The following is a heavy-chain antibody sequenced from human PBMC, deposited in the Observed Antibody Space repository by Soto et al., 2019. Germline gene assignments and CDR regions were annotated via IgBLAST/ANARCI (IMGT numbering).Heavy chain of an antibody. Sequence: ASVKVSCKASGYTFTGYYMHWVRQAPGQGLEWMGWINPNSGGTNYAQKFQGWVTMTRDTSISTAYMELSRLRSDDTAVYSCARVLRSFDWDYAFDIWGQGAMVTVSS. CDR3: ARVLRSFDWDYAFDI. D-gene: IGHD3-9*01. J-gene: IGHJ3*02. V-gene: IGHV1-2*04. CDR2: INPNSGGT. CDR1: GYTFTGYY.